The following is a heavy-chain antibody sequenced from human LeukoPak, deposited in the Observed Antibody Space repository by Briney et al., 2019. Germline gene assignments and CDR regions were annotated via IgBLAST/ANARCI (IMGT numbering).Heavy chain of an antibody. CDR1: GFPFSTYW. D-gene: IGHD2-2*01. J-gene: IGHJ4*02. CDR3: ARVLPVAGRDY. CDR2: IKQDGSDK. Sequence: PGGPLSLSCAPSGFPFSTYWISWVPQAPGKGLEWVANIKQDGSDKFYVDSVKGRFTISRDNAKNSMYLQMNSLRAEDTAVYYCARVLPVAGRDYWGQGTLVTVSS. V-gene: IGHV3-7*01.